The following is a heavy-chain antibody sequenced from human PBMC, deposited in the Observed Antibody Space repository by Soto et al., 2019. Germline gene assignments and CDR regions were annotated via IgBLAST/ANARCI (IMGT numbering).Heavy chain of an antibody. J-gene: IGHJ3*02. CDR2: IYYSGST. CDR3: ARSYYVYVWDVFDI. V-gene: IGHV4-39*01. Sequence: QLQLQESGPGLVKPSETLSLTCTVSGGSISSSSYYWGWIRQPPGKGLEWIGSIYYSGSTYYNPSLKSRVTISVDTSKNQFSLKLNSVTAADTAVYYCARSYYVYVWDVFDIWGQGTMVTVSS. CDR1: GGSISSSSYY. D-gene: IGHD3-16*01.